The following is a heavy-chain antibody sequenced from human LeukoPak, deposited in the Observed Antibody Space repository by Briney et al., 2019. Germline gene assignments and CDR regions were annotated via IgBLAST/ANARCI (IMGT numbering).Heavy chain of an antibody. CDR2: INHSGST. Sequence: KPSETLSLTCAVYGGSFSGYYWSWIRQPPGKGLEWIGEINHSGSTNYNPSLKSRVTISVDTSKNQFSLKLSSVTAADTAVYYCARGLSGDAFDIWGQGTMVTVSS. J-gene: IGHJ3*02. V-gene: IGHV4-34*01. CDR1: GGSFSGYY. CDR3: ARGLSGDAFDI.